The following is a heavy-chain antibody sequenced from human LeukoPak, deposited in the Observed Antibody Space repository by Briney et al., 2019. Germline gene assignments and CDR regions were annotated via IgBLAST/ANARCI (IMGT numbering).Heavy chain of an antibody. CDR3: ARDSGGAGSDY. J-gene: IGHJ4*02. D-gene: IGHD2-8*02. Sequence: SETLSLTCTVSGGSISSSSYYWGWIRQPPGKGLEWIGSIYYSGSTYYNPSLKSRVTISVDTSKNQFSLKLSSVTAADTAVYYCARDSGGAGSDYWGQGTLVTVSS. CDR2: IYYSGST. CDR1: GGSISSSSYY. V-gene: IGHV4-39*07.